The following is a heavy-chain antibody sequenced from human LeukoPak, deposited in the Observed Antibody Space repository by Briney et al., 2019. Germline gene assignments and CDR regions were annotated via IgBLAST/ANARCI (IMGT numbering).Heavy chain of an antibody. CDR3: ARLRRDYYGSGAHEFDI. D-gene: IGHD3-10*01. CDR2: IFHSVST. Sequence: SETLSLTCAVSGYSISSGYYWGWIRQPPGKGLEWIGSIFHSVSTYYNPSLKSRVTISLDTSKNQFSLKLCSVTAADTAVYYCARLRRDYYGSGAHEFDIWGQGTMVTVSS. J-gene: IGHJ3*02. V-gene: IGHV4-38-2*01. CDR1: GYSISSGYY.